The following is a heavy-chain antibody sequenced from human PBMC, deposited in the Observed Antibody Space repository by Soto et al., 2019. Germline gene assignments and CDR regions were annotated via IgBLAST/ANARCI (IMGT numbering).Heavy chain of an antibody. J-gene: IGHJ4*02. V-gene: IGHV4-59*01. D-gene: IGHD1-26*01. CDR3: ASTQGSGVSDY. CDR1: GDSIRNNY. Sequence: QVQLQESGPGLVRPSETLSLACSVSGDSIRNNYWSWFRQPPGKGLEWIAYISHSARINYNPSLKSRVTISLDTSKNQFSLTVNSLTPADTAIYYCASTQGSGVSDYWGQGTLVTVSS. CDR2: ISHSARI.